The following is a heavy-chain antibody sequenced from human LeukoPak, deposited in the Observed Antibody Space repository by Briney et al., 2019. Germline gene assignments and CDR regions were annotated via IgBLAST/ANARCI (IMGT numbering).Heavy chain of an antibody. J-gene: IGHJ5*02. CDR2: IYYTGNT. Sequence: SETLSLTCTVSGDSISSSSHYWGWIRQPPGKGLEWIGSIYYTGNTSYNPSLKSRVTISVDTSKNQFSLKLSSVTAADTAVYYCARRRWFDPWGQGTLVTVSS. CDR1: GDSISSSSHY. V-gene: IGHV4-39*07. CDR3: ARRRWFDP.